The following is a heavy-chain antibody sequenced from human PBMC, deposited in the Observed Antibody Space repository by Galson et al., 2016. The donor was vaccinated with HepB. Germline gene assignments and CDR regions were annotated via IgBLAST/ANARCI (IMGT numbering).Heavy chain of an antibody. Sequence: SLRLSCAASGFPFSSYAMHWVRQAPGKGLEWVAVISIDGNNKYYADSVKGRFTTSRDNSENTLFLQMTSLKPEDTAVYYCARDSDDTGILDSWGQGTPVTVSS. V-gene: IGHV3-30-3*01. D-gene: IGHD2-21*02. CDR1: GFPFSSYA. CDR3: ARDSDDTGILDS. J-gene: IGHJ4*02. CDR2: ISIDGNNK.